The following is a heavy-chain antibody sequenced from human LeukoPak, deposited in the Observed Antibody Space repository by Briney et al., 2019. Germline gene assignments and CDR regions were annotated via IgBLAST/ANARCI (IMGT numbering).Heavy chain of an antibody. CDR3: ARDSRYYFDY. V-gene: IGHV3-23*01. D-gene: IGHD6-13*01. Sequence: GGSLRLSCAASGFTFSSYGMSWVRQAPGKGLEWVSAISGSGASTYYADSVKGRFTISRDNSKNTLYLQMNSLRAEDTALYYCARDSRYYFDYWGQGTLVTVSS. J-gene: IGHJ4*02. CDR1: GFTFSSYG. CDR2: ISGSGAST.